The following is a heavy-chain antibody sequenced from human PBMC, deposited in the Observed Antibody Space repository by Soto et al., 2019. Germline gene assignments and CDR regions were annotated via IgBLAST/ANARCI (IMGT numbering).Heavy chain of an antibody. CDR1: GFNFSSYV. D-gene: IGHD6-19*01. CDR3: ARDGQWLPRDGLRSSYYFDY. V-gene: IGHV3-33*01. Sequence: QVQLVESGGGVVQPGRSLRLSCAASGFNFSSYVMHWVRQARGKGLEWVAVIWYDGGNKYYADSVKGRFTISRDNSKNTLSLQMNSLRAEDTAVYYCARDGQWLPRDGLRSSYYFDYWGQGTLVTVSS. CDR2: IWYDGGNK. J-gene: IGHJ4*02.